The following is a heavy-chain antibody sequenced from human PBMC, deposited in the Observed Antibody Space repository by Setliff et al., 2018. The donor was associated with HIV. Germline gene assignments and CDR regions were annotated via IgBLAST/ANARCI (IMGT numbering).Heavy chain of an antibody. J-gene: IGHJ6*02. D-gene: IGHD5-18*01. CDR1: GGPISSGDYF. V-gene: IGHV4-30-4*08. Sequence: TLSLTCTVSGGPISSGDYFLSWIRQAPGKGLEWIGCIYYSGTTNYNPSLKSRVSILIDTSKNQFFLKLKSVTAADTAVYYCARGGGYTYGYTHHYHAMDVWGQGTTVTVSS. CDR2: IYYSGTT. CDR3: ARGGGYTYGYTHHYHAMDV.